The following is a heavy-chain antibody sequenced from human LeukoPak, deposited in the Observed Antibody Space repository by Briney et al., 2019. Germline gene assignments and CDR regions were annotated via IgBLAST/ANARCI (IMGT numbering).Heavy chain of an antibody. V-gene: IGHV1-18*01. Sequence: ASVKVSCKASGYTFTSYAMHWVRQAPGQRLEWMGWISAYNGNTNYAQKLQGRVTMTTDTSTSTAYMELRSLRSDDTAVYYCARVPIGWAAMDVWGQGTTVTVSS. CDR3: ARVPIGWAAMDV. CDR2: ISAYNGNT. D-gene: IGHD1-26*01. CDR1: GYTFTSYA. J-gene: IGHJ6*02.